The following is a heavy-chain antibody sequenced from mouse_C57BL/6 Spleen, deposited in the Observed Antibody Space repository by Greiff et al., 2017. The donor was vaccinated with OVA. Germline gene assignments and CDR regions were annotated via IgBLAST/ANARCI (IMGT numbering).Heavy chain of an antibody. Sequence: VQLQQSGPELVKPGASVKISCKASGYSFTGYYMNWVKQSPEKSLEWIGEINPSTGGTTYKQKFKAKATLTVDKSSSTAYMQLKSLKSEDSAVYYCARRGLYFDYWGQGTTLTVSS. CDR3: ARRGLYFDY. D-gene: IGHD3-3*01. V-gene: IGHV1-42*01. CDR2: INPSTGGT. J-gene: IGHJ2*01. CDR1: GYSFTGYY.